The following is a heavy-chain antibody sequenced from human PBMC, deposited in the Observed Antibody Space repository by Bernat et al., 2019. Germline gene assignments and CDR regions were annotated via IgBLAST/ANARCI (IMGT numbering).Heavy chain of an antibody. CDR1: GGSISSGGYY. J-gene: IGHJ3*02. D-gene: IGHD6-13*01. Sequence: QVQLQESGPGLVKPSQTLSLTCTVSGGSISSGGYYWSWIRQPPGKGLEWIGYIYYSGSTNYNPSLKSRVTISVDTSKNQFSLKLSSVTAADTAVYYCARRKRSSSWYDAFDIWGQGTMVTVSS. CDR2: IYYSGST. V-gene: IGHV4-61*08. CDR3: ARRKRSSSWYDAFDI.